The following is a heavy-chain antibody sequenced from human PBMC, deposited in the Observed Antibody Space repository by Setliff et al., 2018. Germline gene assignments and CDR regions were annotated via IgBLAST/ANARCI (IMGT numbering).Heavy chain of an antibody. J-gene: IGHJ6*02. CDR3: ARDGVGVPAIDYGMDV. V-gene: IGHV1-3*01. CDR2: INAGNGNT. Sequence: ASVKVSCKASGYTFTSYAMHWVRQAPGQRLEWMGWINAGNGNTKYSQKFQGRVTITRDTSASTAYMELSRLTYEDTAVYYCARDGVGVPAIDYGMDVWGQGTTVTVSS. CDR1: GYTFTSYA. D-gene: IGHD2-2*01.